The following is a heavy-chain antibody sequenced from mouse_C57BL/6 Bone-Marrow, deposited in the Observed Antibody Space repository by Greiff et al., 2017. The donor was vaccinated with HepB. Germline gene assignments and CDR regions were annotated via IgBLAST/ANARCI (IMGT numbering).Heavy chain of an antibody. CDR2: IWGGGST. Sequence: HLHYSLPGLVAPSHILSITCTVSGFSLTSYGVDWVRQPPGKGLEWLGVIWGGGSTNYNSALMSRLSISKDNSKSQVFLKMNSLQTDDTAMYYCAKHERYGNYDWFAYWGQGTLVTVSA. D-gene: IGHD2-1*01. CDR1: GFSLTSYG. CDR3: AKHERYGNYDWFAY. V-gene: IGHV2-9*01. J-gene: IGHJ3*01.